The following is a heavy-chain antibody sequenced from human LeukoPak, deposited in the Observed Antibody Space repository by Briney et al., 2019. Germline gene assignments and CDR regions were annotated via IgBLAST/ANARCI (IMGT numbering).Heavy chain of an antibody. Sequence: PGGSLRLSCAASGFTFSDYYMSWIRQAPGKGLEWVSYISSSGSTIYYADSVKGRFTISRDNAKNSLYLQMNSLRAEDTAVYYCASGGIVVVPAAHDAFDIWGQGTMVTVSS. CDR1: GFTFSDYY. CDR2: ISSSGSTI. D-gene: IGHD2-2*01. V-gene: IGHV3-11*01. CDR3: ASGGIVVVPAAHDAFDI. J-gene: IGHJ3*02.